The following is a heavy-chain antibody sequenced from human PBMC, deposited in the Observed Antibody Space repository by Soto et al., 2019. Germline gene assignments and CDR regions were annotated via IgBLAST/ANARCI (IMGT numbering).Heavy chain of an antibody. Sequence: SETLSLTCAVYGGSFSGYYWSWIRQPPGKGLEWIGEINHSGSTNYNPSLKSRVTISVDTSKNQFSLKLSSVTAADTAVYYCARGRYFTETREYYCYVMYVRGQGTTVTVS. J-gene: IGHJ6*02. V-gene: IGHV4-34*01. CDR3: ARGRYFTETREYYCYVMYV. CDR2: INHSGST. D-gene: IGHD4-17*01. CDR1: GGSFSGYY.